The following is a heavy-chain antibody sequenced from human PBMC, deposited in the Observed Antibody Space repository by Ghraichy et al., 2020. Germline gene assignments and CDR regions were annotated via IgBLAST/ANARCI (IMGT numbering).Heavy chain of an antibody. CDR2: SRNKGNNYIT. CDR3: AGEIVGTTGLGY. Sequence: GGSLRLSCEASGFTFSDYYMDWVRQAPGKGLEWIGRSRNKGNNYITEYAASVTGRFTISRDYLKDSLYLEMNSLKTEDTAVYYCAGEIVGTTGLGYWGQGTLVTVSS. J-gene: IGHJ4*02. CDR1: GFTFSDYY. D-gene: IGHD1/OR15-1a*01. V-gene: IGHV3-72*01.